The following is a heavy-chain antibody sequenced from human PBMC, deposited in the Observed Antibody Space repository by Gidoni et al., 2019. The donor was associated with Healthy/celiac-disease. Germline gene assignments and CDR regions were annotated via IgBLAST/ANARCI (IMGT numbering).Heavy chain of an antibody. J-gene: IGHJ6*02. CDR1: GFTFSSYA. Sequence: EVQLLESGGGLLQPGGSLRLSCAASGFTFSSYAMRWLRQAPGKGLEWVSAISGSGGSTYYADSVKGRFTISRDNSKNTLYRQMNSLRAEDTAVYYCANLGYCSGGSCYHYYYYYGMDVWGQGTTVTVSS. CDR3: ANLGYCSGGSCYHYYYYYGMDV. D-gene: IGHD2-15*01. CDR2: ISGSGGST. V-gene: IGHV3-23*01.